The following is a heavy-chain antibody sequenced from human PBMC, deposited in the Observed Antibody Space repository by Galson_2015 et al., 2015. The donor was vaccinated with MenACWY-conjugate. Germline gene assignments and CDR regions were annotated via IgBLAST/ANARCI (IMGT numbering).Heavy chain of an antibody. V-gene: IGHV1-3*01. CDR2: INGGNGNT. Sequence: SVKVSCKASGYTFISHAMHWVRQAPGQRLEWMGWINGGNGNTKYSQKFQGRVTITTDTSANTAHMQLSTLRSEDTAVYYCARGSATWFPFFDYWGQGTLVTVSS. J-gene: IGHJ4*02. D-gene: IGHD3-10*01. CDR1: GYTFISHA. CDR3: ARGSATWFPFFDY.